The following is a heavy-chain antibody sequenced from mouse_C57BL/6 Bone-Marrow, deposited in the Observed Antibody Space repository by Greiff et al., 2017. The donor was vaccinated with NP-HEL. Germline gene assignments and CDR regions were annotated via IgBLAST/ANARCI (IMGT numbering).Heavy chain of an antibody. V-gene: IGHV1-78*01. CDR1: GYTFTDHT. CDR2: IYPRDGST. Sequence: QVQLQQSDAELVKPGASVKISCKVSGYTFTDHTIHWMKQRPEQGLEWIGYIYPRDGSTKYIEKFKGKATLTADKSSSTAYMQLNSLTSEDSAVYFCARESGLYYYGSSPWFAYWGQGTLVTVSA. J-gene: IGHJ3*01. D-gene: IGHD1-1*01. CDR3: ARESGLYYYGSSPWFAY.